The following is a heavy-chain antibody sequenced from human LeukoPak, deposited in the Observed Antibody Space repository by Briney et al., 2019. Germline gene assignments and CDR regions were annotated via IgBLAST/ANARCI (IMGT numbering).Heavy chain of an antibody. J-gene: IGHJ4*02. CDR2: FSGVGGNT. Sequence: PGGSLRLSCAASGFTFSDYYMNWVRQAPGKGLEWVSTFSGVGGNTYYADSVKGRFTISRDNSKNTLYLQMNSLRAEDTAVYYCARDYCSSTSCSKGGDYWGQGTLVTVSS. D-gene: IGHD2-2*01. CDR3: ARDYCSSTSCSKGGDY. V-gene: IGHV3-23*01. CDR1: GFTFSDYY.